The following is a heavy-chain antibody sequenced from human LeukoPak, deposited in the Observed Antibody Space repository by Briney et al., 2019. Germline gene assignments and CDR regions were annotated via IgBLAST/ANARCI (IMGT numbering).Heavy chain of an antibody. CDR2: ISGSGSTI. J-gene: IGHJ4*02. D-gene: IGHD3-22*01. CDR1: GFTFSYYY. Sequence: GGSLRLSCAASGFTFSYYYMSWIRQAPGKGLEWVSYISGSGSTIYYADSVKGRFTISRDNAKNSLYLQMNSLGAEDTAVYYCARDLDYYDTSGYWGQGTLVTVSS. CDR3: ARDLDYYDTSGY. V-gene: IGHV3-11*01.